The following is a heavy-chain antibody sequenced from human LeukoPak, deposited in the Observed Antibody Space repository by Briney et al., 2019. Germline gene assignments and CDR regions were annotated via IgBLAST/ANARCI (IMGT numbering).Heavy chain of an antibody. CDR1: GFTFSSYW. CDR2: SNSDGSST. V-gene: IGHV3-74*01. J-gene: IGHJ4*02. CDR3: ARGAYSSGWAYFDH. D-gene: IGHD6-19*01. Sequence: GGSLRLSCAASGFTFSSYWMHWVRQAPGKGLVWVSRSNSDGSSTSYADSVKGRFTISRDNAKNTLYLQMNSLRAEDTAVYYCARGAYSSGWAYFDHWGQGTLVTVSS.